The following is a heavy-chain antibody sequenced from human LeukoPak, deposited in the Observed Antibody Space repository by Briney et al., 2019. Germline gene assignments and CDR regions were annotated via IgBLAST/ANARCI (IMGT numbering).Heavy chain of an antibody. CDR1: GFTFDDYA. V-gene: IGHV3-9*01. J-gene: IGHJ3*02. CDR3: AKDQKWDPTDAFDI. Sequence: GGSLRLSCAASGFTFDDYAMHWVRHAPGKGLEWVSGISWNSGSIGYADSVKGRFTISRDNAKNSLYLQMNSLRAEDTALYYCAKDQKWDPTDAFDIWGQGTMVTVSS. CDR2: ISWNSGSI. D-gene: IGHD1-26*01.